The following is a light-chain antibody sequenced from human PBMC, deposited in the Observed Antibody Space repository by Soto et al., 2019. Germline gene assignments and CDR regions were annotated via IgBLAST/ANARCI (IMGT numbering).Light chain of an antibody. J-gene: IGKJ1*01. V-gene: IGKV1-5*03. CDR3: QQYESFWT. CDR2: KAS. Sequence: DIQMTQSPSTLSASVGDRVTITCRASQSVRSWLAWYQQKPGKAPKLLIQKASSLESGVPSRFSGSGSGTEFTLTISSLQPDDFATYYCQQYESFWTFGQGTKVDIK. CDR1: QSVRSW.